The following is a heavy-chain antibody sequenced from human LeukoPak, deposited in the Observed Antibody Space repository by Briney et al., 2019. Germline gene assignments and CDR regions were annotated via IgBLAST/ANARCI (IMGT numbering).Heavy chain of an antibody. CDR1: GYTFTSYY. CDR2: IDPSGGST. Sequence: ASVKVSCKASGYTFTSYYMHWARQAPGQGLEWMGIIDPSGGSTGYAQKFQGRVTMTRDTSTSTVYMELSSLRSEDTAVYYCAGRIGYGNYVSNWFDPWGQGALVTVSS. V-gene: IGHV1-46*01. CDR3: AGRIGYGNYVSNWFDP. J-gene: IGHJ5*02. D-gene: IGHD4-11*01.